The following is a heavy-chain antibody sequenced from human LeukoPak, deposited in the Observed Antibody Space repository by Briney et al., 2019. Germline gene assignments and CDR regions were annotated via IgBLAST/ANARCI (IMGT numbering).Heavy chain of an antibody. CDR1: GFTFSSYS. Sequence: PGGSLRLSCAASGFTFSSYSMNWVRQAPGKGLEWVSSISSSSSYIYYADSVKGRFTISRDNAKNSLYLQMNSLRVEDTAVYYCARDRDSSSSTSYYFDYWGQGTLVTVSS. V-gene: IGHV3-21*01. CDR2: ISSSSSYI. CDR3: ARDRDSSSSTSYYFDY. J-gene: IGHJ4*02. D-gene: IGHD6-6*01.